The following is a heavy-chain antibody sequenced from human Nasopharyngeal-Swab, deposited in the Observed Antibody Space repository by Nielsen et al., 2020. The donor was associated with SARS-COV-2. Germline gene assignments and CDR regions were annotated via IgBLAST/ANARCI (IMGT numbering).Heavy chain of an antibody. Sequence: VRQMPGKGLEWMGIIYPGDSDTRYSPSFQGQVTISADKSISIAYLQWSSLKASDTAMYYCARPGRYFDWFYFDYWGQGTLVTVSS. J-gene: IGHJ4*02. D-gene: IGHD3-9*01. V-gene: IGHV5-51*01. CDR2: IYPGDSDT. CDR3: ARPGRYFDWFYFDY.